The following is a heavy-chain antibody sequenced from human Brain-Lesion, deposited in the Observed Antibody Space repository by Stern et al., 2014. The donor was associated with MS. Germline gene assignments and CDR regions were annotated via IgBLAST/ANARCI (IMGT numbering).Heavy chain of an antibody. Sequence: VQLVESGPGLVKPLQTLSLTCTVSGGSVSSGGYFWNWIRQHPGKGLEWIGHVYYSGSIHYNPSLKSRVTISVDTSKNQFSLRLRSVAAADTAVYYCARSPALWYFDLWGRGTLAAVSS. CDR1: GGSVSSGGYF. CDR3: ARSPALWYFDL. CDR2: VYYSGSI. J-gene: IGHJ2*01. V-gene: IGHV4-31*03. D-gene: IGHD3-3*02.